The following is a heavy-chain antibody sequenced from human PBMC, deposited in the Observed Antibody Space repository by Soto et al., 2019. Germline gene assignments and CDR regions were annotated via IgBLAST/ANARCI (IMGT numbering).Heavy chain of an antibody. CDR1: GYTLTSYY. CDR2: INPSGGST. J-gene: IGHJ6*03. V-gene: IGHV1-46*03. Sequence: ASVKVSCKASGYTLTSYYIHWVRQAPGQRLEWMGIINPSGGSTSYAQKFQGRVTMTRDTSTSTVYMELSSLRSEDTAVYYCASYWGYETGTTDYYYYYMDVWGKGTTVTVSS. D-gene: IGHD1-7*01. CDR3: ASYWGYETGTTDYYYYYMDV.